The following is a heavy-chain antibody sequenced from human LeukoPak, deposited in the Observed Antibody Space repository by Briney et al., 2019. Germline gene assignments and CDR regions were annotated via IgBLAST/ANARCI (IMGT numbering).Heavy chain of an antibody. CDR3: ATGIATARVDF. D-gene: IGHD6-13*01. J-gene: IGHJ4*01. CDR2: IYYGGST. V-gene: IGHV4-61*01. CDR1: GGPVSTGTYY. Sequence: PSETLSLTCTVSGGPVSTGTYYWSWIRQPPGKGLEWVGYIYYGGSTNYNPSLKSRVTISIDTSKNQFPLKLTSVTAADTAVYFCATGIATARVDFWGHGTLVTVSS.